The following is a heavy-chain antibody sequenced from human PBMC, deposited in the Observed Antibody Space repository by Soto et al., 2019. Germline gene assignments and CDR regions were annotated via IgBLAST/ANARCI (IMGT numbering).Heavy chain of an antibody. Sequence: QVQLVESGGGVVQPGRSLRLSCAASEFTFSNYGMHWVRQAPGKGLEWVAVILNDGSNRYHAGTVKDRFTISGDNSKNTLYLQMNSLRAEDTAVYYCARDDEYSGNGMDVWGQGTTVTVS. J-gene: IGHJ6*02. V-gene: IGHV3-33*01. CDR1: EFTFSNYG. CDR2: ILNDGSNR. CDR3: ARDDEYSGNGMDV. D-gene: IGHD3-10*01.